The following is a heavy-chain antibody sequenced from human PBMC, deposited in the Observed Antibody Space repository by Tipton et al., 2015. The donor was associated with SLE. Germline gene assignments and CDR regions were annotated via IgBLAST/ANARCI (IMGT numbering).Heavy chain of an antibody. J-gene: IGHJ4*02. Sequence: LRLSCAVSGYSITSGYYWAWIRQPPGKGLEWVGSIHQSRNTYLNPSLESRVTMSLDASRNQVFLKLRSVTAADTAVYYCVRRRATVINRIYHFDQWGQGNLVTVSS. CDR2: IHQSRNT. V-gene: IGHV4-38-2*01. CDR1: GYSITSGYY. CDR3: VRRRATVINRIYHFDQ. D-gene: IGHD4-23*01.